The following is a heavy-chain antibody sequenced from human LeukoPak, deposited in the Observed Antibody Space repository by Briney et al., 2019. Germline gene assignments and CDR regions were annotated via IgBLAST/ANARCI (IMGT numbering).Heavy chain of an antibody. J-gene: IGHJ4*02. CDR3: AGVPIRRDGYNH. V-gene: IGHV3-66*02. CDR1: GFTVSSNY. D-gene: IGHD5-24*01. Sequence: GGSLRLSCAASGFTVSSNYMSWVRQAPGKGLEWVSVIYSGGSTYYADSVKGRFTISRDNSKNTLYLQMNSLRAEDTAVYYCAGVPIRRDGYNHWGQGTLVTVSS. CDR2: IYSGGST.